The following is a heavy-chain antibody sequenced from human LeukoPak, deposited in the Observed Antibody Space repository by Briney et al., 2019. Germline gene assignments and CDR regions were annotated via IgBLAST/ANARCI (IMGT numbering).Heavy chain of an antibody. CDR1: GVTISSND. V-gene: IGHV3-53*01. J-gene: IGHJ4*02. CDR3: ARQVSYYFDQ. D-gene: IGHD2-2*01. Sequence: GGSLRLSCAASGVTISSNDMSWVRQAPGQGVEWVSVIYSGGSTSYADSVKRRFTISRDNPKTTLYLLMNSRRPEHTAVYYCARQVSYYFDQWAQGTLLRVFS. CDR2: IYSGGST.